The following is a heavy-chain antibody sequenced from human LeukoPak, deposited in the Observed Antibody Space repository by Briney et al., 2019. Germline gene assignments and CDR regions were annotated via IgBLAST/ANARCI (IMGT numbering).Heavy chain of an antibody. CDR1: GGSISRSSYY. CDR2: LYYSGST. D-gene: IGHD3-16*02. CDR3: AIFDYVWGSYRNDY. Sequence: SETLSLTCSVSGGSISRSSYYWGWIRQAPEKGLEWIGSLYYSGSTYHNPSLKSRVIISVDTSKNQFSLKLSSVTAADTAVYYCAIFDYVWGSYRNDYWGQGTLVTVSS. V-gene: IGHV4-39*01. J-gene: IGHJ4*02.